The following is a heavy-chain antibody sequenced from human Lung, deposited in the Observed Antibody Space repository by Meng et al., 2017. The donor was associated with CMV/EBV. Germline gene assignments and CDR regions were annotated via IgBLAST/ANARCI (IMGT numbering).Heavy chain of an antibody. V-gene: IGHV2-5*01. CDR1: GFSLSTSGVG. CDR2: IYWNDNK. CDR3: THRQGTGQRFAY. D-gene: IGHD3/OR15-3a*01. Sequence: SGXXLVXPTQTLTLTCTVSGFSLSTSGVGVGWIRQPPGKAPEWLALIYWNDNKSYTSSLVSRLTVTKDTSKNQVVLTMTNMDPVDTATYFCTHRQGTGQRFAYWXQGXLVTFSS. J-gene: IGHJ4*02.